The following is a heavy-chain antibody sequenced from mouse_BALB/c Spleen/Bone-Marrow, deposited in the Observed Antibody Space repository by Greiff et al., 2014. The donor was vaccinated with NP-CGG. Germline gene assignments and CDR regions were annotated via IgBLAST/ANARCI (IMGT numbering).Heavy chain of an antibody. CDR2: ISTYSGNT. CDR3: ASYGSSYYAMDY. J-gene: IGHJ4*01. Sequence: LVESGPELVRPGVSVKTSCKGSGYTFTDYAMHWVKQSHAKSLEWIGVISTYSGNTNYNQKFKGKATMTVDKSSSTAYMELARLTSEDSAIYYCASYGSSYYAMDYWGQGTSVTVSS. D-gene: IGHD1-1*01. CDR1: GYTFTDYA. V-gene: IGHV1-67*01.